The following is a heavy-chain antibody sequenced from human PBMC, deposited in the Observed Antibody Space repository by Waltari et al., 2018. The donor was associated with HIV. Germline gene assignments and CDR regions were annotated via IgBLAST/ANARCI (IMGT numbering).Heavy chain of an antibody. V-gene: IGHV3-33*01. D-gene: IGHD6-13*01. CDR2: IWYDGSKK. J-gene: IGHJ4*02. Sequence: QVQLVESGGGVVQLGSSMRLSCETSGFTLSSYGLHWVRQAPGKGLEWVTVIWYDGSKKYYADSVKGRFTISRDNSKNTLYLQMNSLRIEDTAVYYCARKYSSSWGAPFDYWGQGTLVTVSS. CDR1: GFTLSSYG. CDR3: ARKYSSSWGAPFDY.